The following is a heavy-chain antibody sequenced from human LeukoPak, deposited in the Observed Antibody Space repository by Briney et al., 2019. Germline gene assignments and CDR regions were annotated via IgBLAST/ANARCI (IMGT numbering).Heavy chain of an antibody. J-gene: IGHJ4*02. CDR1: GYNFITYG. CDR3: ARDRIAAAVLDF. V-gene: IGHV1-18*01. CDR2: INPYHGKT. Sequence: ASGKVSCKASGYNFITYGFSWVRQAPGQGLEWMGWINPYHGKTKYAQKFQGRVTMTTDTSTNTAHMELRSLTSDDTAVYFCARDRIAAAVLDFWGQGTLVTVSS. D-gene: IGHD6-13*01.